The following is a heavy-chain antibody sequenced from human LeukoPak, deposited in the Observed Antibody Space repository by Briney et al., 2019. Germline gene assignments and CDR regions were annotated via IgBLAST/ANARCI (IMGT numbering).Heavy chain of an antibody. Sequence: GGSLRLSCAASGFSFSSYAMNWVRQAPGKGLEWVANIKQDGSEKNYVDSVKGRFTISRDNAKNSLYLQMNSLRAEDTAVFYCVRDGGAAQFDYWGQGNLVTVSS. CDR3: VRDGGAAQFDY. D-gene: IGHD3-16*01. CDR2: IKQDGSEK. CDR1: GFSFSSYA. V-gene: IGHV3-7*04. J-gene: IGHJ4*02.